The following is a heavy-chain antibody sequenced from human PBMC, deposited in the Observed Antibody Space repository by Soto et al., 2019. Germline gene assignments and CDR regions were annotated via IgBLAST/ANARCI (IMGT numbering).Heavy chain of an antibody. J-gene: IGHJ6*03. CDR3: XXXXXXXXFPLHYMDV. CDR2: ISWNSGSI. Sequence: EVQLVESGGGLVQPGRSLRLSCAASGFTFDDYAMHWVRQAPGKGLEWVSGISWNSGSIGYADSVKGRFTISRDNAKNSLXXXXXXXXXXXXXXXXXXXXXXXXXFPLHYMDVWGKGTTVTVSS. CDR1: GFTFDDYA. V-gene: IGHV3-9*01.